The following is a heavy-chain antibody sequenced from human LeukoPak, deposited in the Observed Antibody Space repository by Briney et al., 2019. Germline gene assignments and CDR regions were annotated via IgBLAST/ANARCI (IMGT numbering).Heavy chain of an antibody. Sequence: VASVKVSCKASGYTFTSYGISWVRQAPGQGLEWMGWISAYNGNTNYAQKLQGRVTMTTDTSTSTAYMELRSLRSDDTAVYCCARSNFDWLPLAYYFDYWGQGTLVTVSS. D-gene: IGHD3-9*01. CDR1: GYTFTSYG. V-gene: IGHV1-18*01. J-gene: IGHJ4*02. CDR2: ISAYNGNT. CDR3: ARSNFDWLPLAYYFDY.